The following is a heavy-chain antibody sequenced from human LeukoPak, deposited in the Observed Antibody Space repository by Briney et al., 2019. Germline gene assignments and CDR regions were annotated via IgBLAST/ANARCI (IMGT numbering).Heavy chain of an antibody. D-gene: IGHD3-10*01. CDR2: TVGGGDGT. CDR1: GFTFSSTS. V-gene: IGHV3-23*01. J-gene: IGHJ3*02. CDR3: ARDGRSITPDDAFDI. Sequence: ESGGGLVQPGGSLRLSCAASGFTFSSTSMSWVRQAPGKGLEWVAVTVGGGDGTYYADSVKGRFTISRDNSNNTLYLQMNSLRAEDTAVYYCARDGRSITPDDAFDIWGQGTMVTVSS.